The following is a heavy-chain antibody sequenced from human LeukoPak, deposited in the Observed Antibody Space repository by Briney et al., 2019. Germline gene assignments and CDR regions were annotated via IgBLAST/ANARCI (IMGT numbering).Heavy chain of an antibody. J-gene: IGHJ4*02. CDR2: ISAYNGNT. V-gene: IGHV1-18*01. D-gene: IGHD3-9*01. CDR1: GYTFTSYG. Sequence: GASVKVSCKASGYTFTSYGISWVRQAPGQGLEWMGWISAYNGNTNYAQKLQGRVTMTTDTSTSTAYMELRSLRSDDTAVYYCARVGDILTGFLHQENYFDYWGQGTLVTVSS. CDR3: ARVGDILTGFLHQENYFDY.